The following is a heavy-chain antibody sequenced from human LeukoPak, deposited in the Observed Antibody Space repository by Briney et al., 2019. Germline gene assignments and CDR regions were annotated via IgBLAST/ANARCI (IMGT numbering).Heavy chain of an antibody. V-gene: IGHV3-48*02. CDR1: GFTFSSYS. CDR2: ISSSSSTI. CDR3: ARRGYGSSGYTNWFDP. D-gene: IGHD3-22*01. Sequence: GGSLRLSCAASGFTFSSYSMNWVRQAPGKGLEWISYISSSSSTIYSADSVKGRFTISRDNAKISLYLQMNSLRDEDTAVYYCARRGYGSSGYTNWFDPWGQGTLVTVSS. J-gene: IGHJ5*02.